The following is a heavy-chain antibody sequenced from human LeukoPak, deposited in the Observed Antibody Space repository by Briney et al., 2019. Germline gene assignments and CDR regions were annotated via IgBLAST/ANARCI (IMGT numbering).Heavy chain of an antibody. CDR2: ISGSGGST. CDR1: GFTFSSYA. V-gene: IGHV3-23*01. CDR3: AKLNSAVVAADTSFDY. D-gene: IGHD2-15*01. J-gene: IGHJ4*02. Sequence: GGSLRLSCAASGFTFSSYAMSWVRQAPGKGLEWVSAISGSGGSTYYADSVKGRFTISRDNSKNTLYLQMNSLRAEDTAVYYCAKLNSAVVAADTSFDYWGQGTLVTVSS.